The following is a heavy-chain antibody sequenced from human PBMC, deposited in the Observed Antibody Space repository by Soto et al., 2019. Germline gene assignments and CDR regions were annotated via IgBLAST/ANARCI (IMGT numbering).Heavy chain of an antibody. CDR2: INWNGGST. Sequence: EVQLVESGGGVVRPGGSLRLSCAASGFTFDDYGVSWVRQAPGKGLEWVSGINWNGGSTGYADSVKGRFTISRDNAKNSLYLQMNSLRAEDTALYYCARHSGYDGLRPGRLQYYFDYWGQGTLVTVSS. J-gene: IGHJ4*02. CDR3: ARHSGYDGLRPGRLQYYFDY. V-gene: IGHV3-20*04. CDR1: GFTFDDYG. D-gene: IGHD5-12*01.